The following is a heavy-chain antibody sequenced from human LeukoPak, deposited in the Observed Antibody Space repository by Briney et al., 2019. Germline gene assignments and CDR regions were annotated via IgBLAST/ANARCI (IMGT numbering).Heavy chain of an antibody. D-gene: IGHD3-22*01. J-gene: IGHJ4*02. CDR1: GFTFGDYA. Sequence: GGSLRLSCTASGFTFGDYAMSWFRQAPGKGLEWVGFIRSKAYGGTTEYAASVKGRFTISRDDSKSIAYLQMNSLKTEDTAVYYCTRDDYYDSSGYDYWGQGTLVTVSS. V-gene: IGHV3-49*03. CDR2: IRSKAYGGTT. CDR3: TRDDYYDSSGYDY.